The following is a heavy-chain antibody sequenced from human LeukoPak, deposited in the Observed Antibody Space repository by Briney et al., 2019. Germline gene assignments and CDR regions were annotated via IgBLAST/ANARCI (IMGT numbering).Heavy chain of an antibody. CDR1: GGSISSYY. D-gene: IGHD6-19*01. CDR3: ARVRAYSSGWSDFDY. CDR2: IYYSGST. Sequence: SKTLSLTCTVSGGSISSYYWSWIRQPPGKGLEWIGYIYYSGSTNYNPSLKSRVTISVDTSKNQFSLKLSSVTAADTAVYYCARVRAYSSGWSDFDYWGQGTLVTVSS. V-gene: IGHV4-59*01. J-gene: IGHJ4*02.